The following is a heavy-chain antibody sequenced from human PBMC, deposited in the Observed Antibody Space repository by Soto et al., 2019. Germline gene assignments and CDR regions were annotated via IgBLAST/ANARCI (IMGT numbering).Heavy chain of an antibody. CDR1: GDSVSINSAV. J-gene: IGHJ4*01. Sequence: SQTLSLTCAITGDSVSINSAVWSLVRQSPSRGLEWLGRTYYRSKWYYEYAVSVRGRITINPDTSKNQYSLQLNSVTPEDTAVYFCARGEQYSGRIFDYWGQGTLVTV. V-gene: IGHV6-1*01. CDR3: ARGEQYSGRIFDY. D-gene: IGHD1-26*01. CDR2: TYYRSKWYY.